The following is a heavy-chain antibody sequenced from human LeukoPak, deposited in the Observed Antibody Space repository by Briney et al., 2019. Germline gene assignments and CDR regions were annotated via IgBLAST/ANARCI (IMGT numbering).Heavy chain of an antibody. Sequence: GGSLRLSCAASGFTFNNYWMHWVRQAPGKGLLWVSRINTDGSGTNYADSVRGRFTVSRDNAINSLYLEMSSLRDEDTAVYYCARGDSSGDYWGQGTLVTVSS. CDR1: GFTFNNYW. D-gene: IGHD3-22*01. J-gene: IGHJ4*02. V-gene: IGHV3-74*01. CDR2: INTDGSGT. CDR3: ARGDSSGDY.